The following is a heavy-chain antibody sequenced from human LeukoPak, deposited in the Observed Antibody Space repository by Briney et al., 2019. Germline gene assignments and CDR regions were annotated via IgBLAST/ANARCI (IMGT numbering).Heavy chain of an antibody. Sequence: PGESLKISCQGSGYSFTDYWIGWVRQMPGKGPEWMGIFYPRDSQTNYSPSFQGQVTISADKSISTAYLQWSSLNASDTAMYYCARQGYYDYVWGSEAFDIWGQGTMVTVSS. CDR3: ARQGYYDYVWGSEAFDI. V-gene: IGHV5-51*01. CDR1: GYSFTDYW. D-gene: IGHD3-16*01. CDR2: FYPRDSQT. J-gene: IGHJ3*02.